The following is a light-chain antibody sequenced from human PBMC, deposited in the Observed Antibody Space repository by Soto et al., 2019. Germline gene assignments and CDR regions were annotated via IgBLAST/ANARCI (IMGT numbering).Light chain of an antibody. CDR3: QQYNNWPWT. V-gene: IGKV3-11*01. CDR2: AAS. Sequence: EIVLTQSPATLSLSPGERATLSCRASQSVGSSLAWYQQKLGQAPRLLIYAASDRATGIPGRFSGSGSGTDFTLIISSLEPEDFAFYYCQQYNNWPWTFGQGTKVDIK. J-gene: IGKJ1*01. CDR1: QSVGSS.